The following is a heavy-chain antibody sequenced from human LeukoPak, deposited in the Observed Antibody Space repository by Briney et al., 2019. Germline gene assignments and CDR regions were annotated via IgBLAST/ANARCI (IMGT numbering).Heavy chain of an antibody. CDR2: ISGNSDMT. D-gene: IGHD5-18*01. J-gene: IGHJ3*02. CDR3: AKRLWESKGLDPFDI. V-gene: IGHV3-23*01. Sequence: PGGSLRLSCAASGFTFSTYAMTWVRKAPGKGLEWVSGISGNSDMTYYADSVKGRFSISRDNSKNTLYLQMNRLRADDPGLYYCAKRLWESKGLDPFDIWGQETMVTVSS. CDR1: GFTFSTYA.